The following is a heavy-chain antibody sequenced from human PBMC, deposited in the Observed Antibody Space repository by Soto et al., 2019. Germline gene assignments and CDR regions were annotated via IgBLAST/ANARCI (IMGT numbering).Heavy chain of an antibody. CDR3: ARDGLRGYSYGSPRGENSWFDP. D-gene: IGHD5-18*01. Sequence: ASVKVSCKASGYTFTSYGISWVRQAPGQGLEWMGWISAYNGNTNYAQKHQGRVTMTTDTSTSTAYMELRSLRSDDTAVYYCARDGLRGYSYGSPRGENSWFDPWGQGTLVTVSS. CDR1: GYTFTSYG. J-gene: IGHJ5*02. V-gene: IGHV1-18*01. CDR2: ISAYNGNT.